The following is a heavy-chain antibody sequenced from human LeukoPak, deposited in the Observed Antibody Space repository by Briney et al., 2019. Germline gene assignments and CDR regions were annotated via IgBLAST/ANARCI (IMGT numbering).Heavy chain of an antibody. J-gene: IGHJ6*02. CDR2: INAGNGNT. CDR1: GYTFTSYD. CDR3: AREIRSGSFSFYGMDV. D-gene: IGHD3-10*01. Sequence: ASVKVSCKASGYTFTSYDINWVRQATGQRLEWMGWINAGNGNTKYSQKFQGRVTITRDTSASTAYMELSSLRSEDTAVYYCAREIRSGSFSFYGMDVWGQGTTVTVSS. V-gene: IGHV1-3*01.